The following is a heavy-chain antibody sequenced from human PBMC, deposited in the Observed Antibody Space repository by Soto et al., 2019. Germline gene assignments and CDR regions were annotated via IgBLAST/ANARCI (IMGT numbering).Heavy chain of an antibody. V-gene: IGHV3-7*03. J-gene: IGHJ5*02. CDR2: IKQDGSEK. Sequence: GGSLRLSCAASGFTFSSYWMSWVRQAPGKGLEWVANIKQDGSEKYYVDSVKCRFTISRDNAKNSLYLQMNSLRAEDTAVYYCARYYDSSGHNWFDPWGQGTLVTVSS. CDR1: GFTFSSYW. D-gene: IGHD3-22*01. CDR3: ARYYDSSGHNWFDP.